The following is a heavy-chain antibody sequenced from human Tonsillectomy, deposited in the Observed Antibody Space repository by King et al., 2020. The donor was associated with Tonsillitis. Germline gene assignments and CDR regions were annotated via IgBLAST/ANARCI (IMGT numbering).Heavy chain of an antibody. Sequence: QLVQSGGGLVQPGGSLRLSCAASGLAATSNYMSWVRQVPGKGLDWVSFIYSGSVGSTYYADSVKGRFTISRDDSKNMLYLQMNSLRADDTAIYYCARDRFGSGTIWGQGTMVTVSS. CDR3: ARDRFGSGTI. CDR1: GLAATSNY. CDR2: IYSGSVGST. D-gene: IGHD3-10*01. J-gene: IGHJ3*02. V-gene: IGHV3-66*01.